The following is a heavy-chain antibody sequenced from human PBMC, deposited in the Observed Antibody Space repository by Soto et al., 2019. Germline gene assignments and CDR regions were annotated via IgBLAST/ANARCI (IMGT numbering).Heavy chain of an antibody. V-gene: IGHV4-59*08. CDR2: IYYAGST. Sequence: PSETLSLTCTVSGGSMISYYWSWIRQPPGRGLEWIGFIYYAGSTKYNPSLKSRVTLSLDTSKNQFSLKLSSVTAADTAVYYSARRGAPAGKTIFDSSGQRMLVTVSS. J-gene: IGHJ4*02. CDR3: ARRGAPAGKTIFDS. CDR1: GGSMISYY. D-gene: IGHD6-13*01.